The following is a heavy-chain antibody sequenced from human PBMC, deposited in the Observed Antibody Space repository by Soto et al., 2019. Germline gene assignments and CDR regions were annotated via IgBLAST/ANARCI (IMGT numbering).Heavy chain of an antibody. Sequence: KTGGSLRLSCAASGFTFSNAWMSWVRQAPGKGLEWVGRIKSKTDGGTTDYAAPVKGRFTISRDDSKNTLYLQMNSLKTEDTAVYHCTSDGGDHGYYGMDVWGQGTTVTVSS. CDR2: IKSKTDGGTT. CDR3: TSDGGDHGYYGMDV. V-gene: IGHV3-15*01. J-gene: IGHJ6*02. CDR1: GFTFSNAW. D-gene: IGHD3-10*01.